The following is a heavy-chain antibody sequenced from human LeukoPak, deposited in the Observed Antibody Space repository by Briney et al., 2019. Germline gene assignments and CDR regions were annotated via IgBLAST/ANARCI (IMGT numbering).Heavy chain of an antibody. CDR3: ARGRTGYCSGGSCYPSIYYYYYYMDV. D-gene: IGHD2-15*01. V-gene: IGHV4-34*01. CDR1: GGSFSGYY. CDR2: INHSGST. J-gene: IGHJ6*03. Sequence: SETLSLTCAVYGGSFSGYYWSWIRQPPGKGLEWIGEINHSGSTNYNPSLKSRVTISVDTSKNQFSLKLSSVTAADTAVYYCARGRTGYCSGGSCYPSIYYYYYYMDVWGKGTTVTVSS.